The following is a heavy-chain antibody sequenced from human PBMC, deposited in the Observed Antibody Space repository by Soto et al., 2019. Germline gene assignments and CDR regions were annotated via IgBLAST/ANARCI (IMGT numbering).Heavy chain of an antibody. V-gene: IGHV4-39*01. J-gene: IGHJ6*02. CDR3: ARHHYYDSSGYPRYYYGMDV. D-gene: IGHD3-22*01. CDR1: GGSISSSSYY. CDR2: IYYSGST. Sequence: QLQLQESGPGLVKPSETLSLTCTVSGGSISSSSYYWGWIRQPPGKGLEWIGSIYYSGSTYYNPSLKSRVTISVDTSKNQFSLKLSSVTAADTAVYYCARHHYYDSSGYPRYYYGMDVWGQGTTVTVSS.